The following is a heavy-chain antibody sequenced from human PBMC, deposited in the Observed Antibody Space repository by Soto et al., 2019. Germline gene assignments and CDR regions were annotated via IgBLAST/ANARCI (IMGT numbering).Heavy chain of an antibody. CDR1: GYSFSNYW. Sequence: GESLKISCKASGYSFSNYWMGWVRQMPGKGLEWMTLISPGDSDTRYNPSFQGQVTISADKSITTAYLQWSSLKASDTAIYYCARRNTWGCDFDFWGQGTLVTV. V-gene: IGHV5-51*01. CDR2: ISPGDSDT. D-gene: IGHD3-16*01. J-gene: IGHJ4*02. CDR3: ARRNTWGCDFDF.